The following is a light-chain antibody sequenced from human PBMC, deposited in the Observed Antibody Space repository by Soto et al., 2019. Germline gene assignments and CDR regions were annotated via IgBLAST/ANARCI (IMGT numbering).Light chain of an antibody. CDR1: SSDVGRHDY. Sequence: QSVLTQPRSVSGSPGQSVTISCTGTSSDVGRHDYVSWYQQYPGEAPKLIIYDVTERPSGVPDRFSGSKSGNTASLTISGLRAEDEAAYSCCSFAGSYSYVFGRGTKVTVL. J-gene: IGLJ1*01. CDR2: DVT. V-gene: IGLV2-11*01. CDR3: CSFAGSYSYV.